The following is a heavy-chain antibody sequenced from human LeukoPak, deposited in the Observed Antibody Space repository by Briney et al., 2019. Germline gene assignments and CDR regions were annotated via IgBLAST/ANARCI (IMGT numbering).Heavy chain of an antibody. V-gene: IGHV3-64D*09. D-gene: IGHD6-13*01. Sequence: GGSLRLSCSASGFTFSSYAMHWVRQAPGKGLEYVSAISSNGGSTYYADSVKGRFTISRDNSKNTLYLQMSSLRAVDTAVYYCVKGRAAAGTGYYYGMDVWGQGTTVTVSS. CDR1: GFTFSSYA. CDR3: VKGRAAAGTGYYYGMDV. J-gene: IGHJ6*02. CDR2: ISSNGGST.